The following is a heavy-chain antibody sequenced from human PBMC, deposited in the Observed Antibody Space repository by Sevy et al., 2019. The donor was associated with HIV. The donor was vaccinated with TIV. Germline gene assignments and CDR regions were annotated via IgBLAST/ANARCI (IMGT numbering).Heavy chain of an antibody. CDR1: GFPLTNHG. J-gene: IGHJ5*02. CDR3: ARDREFYDHGEYGPTSAPDL. V-gene: IGHV3-33*08. Sequence: GGSLRLSCEASGFPLTNHGVHWVRQAPGKGLAWVALMWFDGSNKYYADSVKGRFTVSRDDSKNTLYLQMNSLRADDTAIYYCARDREFYDHGEYGPTSAPDLWGQGTLVTVSS. D-gene: IGHD4-17*01. CDR2: MWFDGSNK.